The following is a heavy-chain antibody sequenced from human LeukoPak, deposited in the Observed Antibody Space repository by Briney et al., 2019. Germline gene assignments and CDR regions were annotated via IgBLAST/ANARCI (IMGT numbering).Heavy chain of an antibody. CDR2: IWYDGSNK. D-gene: IGHD3-3*01. CDR1: GFTFSSYG. Sequence: GRSLRLSCAASGFTFSSYGMHWVRQAPGKGLEWVAVIWYDGSNKYYADSVKGRFTISRDNSKNTLYLQMNSLRAEDTAVYYCARGPTYYDFWSDPNWFDPWAREPWSPSPQ. J-gene: IGHJ5*02. CDR3: ARGPTYYDFWSDPNWFDP. V-gene: IGHV3-33*08.